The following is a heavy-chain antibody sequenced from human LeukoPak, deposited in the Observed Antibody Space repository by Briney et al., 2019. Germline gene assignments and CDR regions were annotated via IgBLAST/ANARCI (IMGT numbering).Heavy chain of an antibody. CDR2: INPTTGST. V-gene: IGHV1-46*01. J-gene: IGHJ3*02. Sequence: ASVKVSCKASGYTFTNFYLHWVRQAPGQGLEWMGIINPTTGSTTYAQKLQGRVTMARDMSTSTVYMELSSLRSEDTAVYFCARDLNPQSIGMRAFDIWGQGTMVTASS. D-gene: IGHD1-14*01. CDR3: ARDLNPQSIGMRAFDI. CDR1: GYTFTNFY.